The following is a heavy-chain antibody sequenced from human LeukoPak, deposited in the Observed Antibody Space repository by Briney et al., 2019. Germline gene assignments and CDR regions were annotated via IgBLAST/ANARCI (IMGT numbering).Heavy chain of an antibody. CDR2: INPNSGGT. V-gene: IGHV1-2*02. D-gene: IGHD6-13*01. J-gene: IGHJ4*02. CDR3: ARRIAAAGSYGY. Sequence: ASVKVSCKASGYTFTGYYMHWVRQAPGQGLEWMGWINPNSGGTNYAQKFQGRVTMTRDTSISTAYMELSRLRSDDTAVYYCARRIAAAGSYGYWGQGTLVTVSS. CDR1: GYTFTGYY.